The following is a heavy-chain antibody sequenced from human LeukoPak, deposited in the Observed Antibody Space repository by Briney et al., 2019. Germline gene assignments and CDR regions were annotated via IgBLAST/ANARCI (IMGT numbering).Heavy chain of an antibody. CDR1: GYTFTDYA. V-gene: IGHV1-3*04. D-gene: IGHD6-19*01. CDR3: ARGGKQWRGGNYFDF. Sequence: ASVKVSCKASGYTFTDYALHWVRQAPGQSLEWMGWITTGRGETRYSQEVQRRITFTRDTSASTVYMDLSDLRSDDTAVYYCARGGKQWRGGNYFDFWGQGTLVAVSS. CDR2: ITTGRGET. J-gene: IGHJ4*02.